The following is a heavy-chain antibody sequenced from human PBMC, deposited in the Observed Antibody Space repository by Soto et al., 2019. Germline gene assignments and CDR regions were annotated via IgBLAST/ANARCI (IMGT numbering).Heavy chain of an antibody. CDR1: GYTLTELS. Sequence: ASVKVSCKVSGYTLTELSMHWVRQAPGKGLEWMGGFDPEDGETIYAQKFQGRVTMTEDTSTDTAYMELSSLRSEDTAVYYCATAPPNSGYDPTKDYWGQGTLVTVSS. CDR2: FDPEDGET. V-gene: IGHV1-24*01. J-gene: IGHJ4*02. CDR3: ATAPPNSGYDPTKDY. D-gene: IGHD5-12*01.